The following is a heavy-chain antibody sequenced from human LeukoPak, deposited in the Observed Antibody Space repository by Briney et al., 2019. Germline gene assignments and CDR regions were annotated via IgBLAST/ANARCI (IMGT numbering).Heavy chain of an antibody. J-gene: IGHJ3*02. CDR3: ARRVNDAFDI. CDR2: ISSNGGST. CDR1: GFTFSSYA. D-gene: IGHD2-21*01. V-gene: IGHV3-64*01. Sequence: QTGGSLRLSCAASGFTFSSYAMHWVRQAPGKGLEYVSAISSNGGSTYYANSVKGRFTISRDNSKNTLYLQMGSLRAEDMAVYYCARRVNDAFDIWGQGTMVTVSS.